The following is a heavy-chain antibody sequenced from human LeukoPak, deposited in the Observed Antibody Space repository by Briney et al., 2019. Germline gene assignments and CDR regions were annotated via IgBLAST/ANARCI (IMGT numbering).Heavy chain of an antibody. Sequence: GGSLRLSCAASGFIFSTYLMHWVRQAPGKGLVWVSRMNSDGSSISYADSVKGRFTISRDNAKNTLYLQMNNLRPEDTAVYYCVPQEDCSRTTCQFDYWGQGTLVTVSS. J-gene: IGHJ4*02. CDR2: MNSDGSSI. D-gene: IGHD2-2*01. CDR3: VPQEDCSRTTCQFDY. V-gene: IGHV3-74*01. CDR1: GFIFSTYL.